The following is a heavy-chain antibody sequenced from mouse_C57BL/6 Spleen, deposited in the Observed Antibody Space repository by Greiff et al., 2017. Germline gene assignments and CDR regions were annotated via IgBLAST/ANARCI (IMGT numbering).Heavy chain of an antibody. Sequence: EVQLVESGGGLVKPGGSLKLSCAASGFIFSSYAMSWVRQTPEKRLVWVATISDGGSYTYYPDNVKGRFTISRDNAKNNLYLQMSHLKSEDTDMYYCARGGIDYYGSSLFAYWGQGTLVTVSA. D-gene: IGHD1-1*01. CDR3: ARGGIDYYGSSLFAY. CDR1: GFIFSSYA. V-gene: IGHV5-4*01. CDR2: ISDGGSYT. J-gene: IGHJ3*01.